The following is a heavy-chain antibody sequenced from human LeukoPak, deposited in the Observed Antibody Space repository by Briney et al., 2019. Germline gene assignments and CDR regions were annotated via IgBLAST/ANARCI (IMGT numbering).Heavy chain of an antibody. V-gene: IGHV4-61*02. J-gene: IGHJ4*02. CDR1: GGSISSGSYY. Sequence: SETLSLTCTVSGGSISSGSYYWSWIRQPAGKGLEWIGRIYTSGSTNYNPSLKSRVTISVDTSKNQFSLKLSSVTAADTAVYYCARNAEIAVAENLALDYWGQGTLVTVSS. CDR3: ARNAEIAVAENLALDY. D-gene: IGHD6-19*01. CDR2: IYTSGST.